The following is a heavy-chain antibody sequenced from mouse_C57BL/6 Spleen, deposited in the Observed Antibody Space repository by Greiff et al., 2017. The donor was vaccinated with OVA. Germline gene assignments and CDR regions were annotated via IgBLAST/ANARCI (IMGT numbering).Heavy chain of an antibody. V-gene: IGHV14-2*01. CDR2: IDPEDGET. J-gene: IGHJ3*01. D-gene: IGHD2-4*01. CDR3: ARGDYDGGFAY. CDR1: GFNIKDYY. Sequence: EVQLQHSGAELVKPGASVKLSCTASGFNIKDYYMPWVKQRTEQGLEWIGRIDPEDGETKYAPKFQGKATITADTSSNTAYLQLSSLTSEDTAVYYCARGDYDGGFAYWGQGTLVTVSA.